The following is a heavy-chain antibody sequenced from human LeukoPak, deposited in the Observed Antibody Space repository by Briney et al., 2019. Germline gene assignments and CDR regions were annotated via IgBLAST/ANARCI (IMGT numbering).Heavy chain of an antibody. CDR3: ATPLGYQLLSSPPGY. J-gene: IGHJ4*02. Sequence: ASVKVSCKTSGYPFTSYDIHWVRQAAGHGLEWMSWMTPNSEKRAYAQKFQGRVTITTDESTSTAYMELSSLRSEDTAVYYCATPLGYQLLSSPPGYWGQGTLVTVSS. V-gene: IGHV1-8*01. CDR2: MTPNSEKR. D-gene: IGHD2-2*01. CDR1: GYPFTSYD.